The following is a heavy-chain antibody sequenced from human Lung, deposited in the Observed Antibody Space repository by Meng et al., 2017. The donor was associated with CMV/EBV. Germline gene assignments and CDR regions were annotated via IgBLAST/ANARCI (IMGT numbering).Heavy chain of an antibody. Sequence: PXAALGFTFSSFKMDWVRQAPGKGLEWVSYISSSGSTIHYADSVKGRFTISRDNAKESLYLQMHSLRAEDTAIYYCSRDTGWDLHPYYFDYWGQGTXVTVSS. CDR3: SRDTGWDLHPYYFDY. D-gene: IGHD3-16*01. CDR2: ISSSGSTI. V-gene: IGHV3-48*03. J-gene: IGHJ4*02. CDR1: GFTFSSFK.